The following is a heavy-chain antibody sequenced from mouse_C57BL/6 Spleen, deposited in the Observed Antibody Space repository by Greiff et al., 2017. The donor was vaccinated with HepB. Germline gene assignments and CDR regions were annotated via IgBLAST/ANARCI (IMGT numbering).Heavy chain of an antibody. D-gene: IGHD1-1*01. V-gene: IGHV1-15*01. CDR1: GYTFTDYE. Sequence: QVQLQQSGAELVRPGASVTLSCKASGYTFTDYEMHWVKQTPVHGLEWIGAIDPETGGTAYNQKFKGKAILTADKSSSTAYMELRSLTSEDSAVYYCTRPYYYGSSKGYAMDYWGQGTSVTVSS. CDR2: IDPETGGT. CDR3: TRPYYYGSSKGYAMDY. J-gene: IGHJ4*01.